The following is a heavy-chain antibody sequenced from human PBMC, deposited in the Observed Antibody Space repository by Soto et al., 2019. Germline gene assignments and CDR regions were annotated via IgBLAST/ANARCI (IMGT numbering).Heavy chain of an antibody. D-gene: IGHD3-10*01. J-gene: IGHJ4*02. CDR2: ISTYNGNT. CDR3: ARDLDGSGSYYTGY. Sequence: GESLKISCKGSGYIFITYGISWVRQAPGQGLEWMGRISTYNGNTNYAQNLQGRVTMTADTSTNTAYMELRSLRSDDTAVYYCARDLDGSGSYYTGYWGPGTLVTVSS. CDR1: GYIFITYG. V-gene: IGHV1-18*01.